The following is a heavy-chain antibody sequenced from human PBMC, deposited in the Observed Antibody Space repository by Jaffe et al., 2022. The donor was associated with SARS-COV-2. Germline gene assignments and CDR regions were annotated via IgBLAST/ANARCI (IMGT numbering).Heavy chain of an antibody. CDR2: INTNTGNP. D-gene: IGHD5-12*01. J-gene: IGHJ3*02. Sequence: QVQLVQSGSELKKPGASVKVSCKASGYTFTSYAMNWVRQAPGQGLEWMGWINTNTGNPTYAQGFTGRFVFSLDTSVSTAYLQISSLKAEDTAVYYCARSKGGRWLQFLPTSWPSTNIDAFDIWGQGTMVTVSS. V-gene: IGHV7-4-1*02. CDR3: ARSKGGRWLQFLPTSWPSTNIDAFDI. CDR1: GYTFTSYA.